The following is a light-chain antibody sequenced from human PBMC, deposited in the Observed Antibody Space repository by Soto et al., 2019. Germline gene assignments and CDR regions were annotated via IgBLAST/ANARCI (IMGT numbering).Light chain of an antibody. CDR2: GVS. CDR3: QQFDSWPRT. CDR1: QSVSRN. Sequence: EIVMTQSPATLSVSPGEKATLSCRASQSVSRNLAWYQQRPGQAPRLLISGVSTRATGIPARFSGSGSGTEFTLTISGLQSEDFAIYYCQQFDSWPRTFGQGTTVDIK. J-gene: IGKJ1*01. V-gene: IGKV3-15*01.